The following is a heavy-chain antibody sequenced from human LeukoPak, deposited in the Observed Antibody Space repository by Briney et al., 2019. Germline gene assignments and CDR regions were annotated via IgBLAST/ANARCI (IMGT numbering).Heavy chain of an antibody. J-gene: IGHJ5*02. CDR2: NYYSGTT. Sequence: PSQTRSLACTVSGGFLTTYYWSWNRQSPGNGLERIGYNYYSGTTKYNPSLKTRVPISGDPSKNQFSLNLRSVTAADTAVYYCAREIDSRFDTWGQGVLVTVSS. V-gene: IGHV4-59*01. CDR3: AREIDSRFDT. CDR1: GGFLTTYY. D-gene: IGHD3-22*01.